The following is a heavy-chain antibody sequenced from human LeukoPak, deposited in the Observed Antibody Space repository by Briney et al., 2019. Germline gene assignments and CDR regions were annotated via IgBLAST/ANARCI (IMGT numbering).Heavy chain of an antibody. D-gene: IGHD4-17*01. J-gene: IGHJ4*02. CDR1: GGSFSGYY. V-gene: IGHV4-34*01. CDR2: INHSGST. Sequence: SETLSLTCAVYGGSFSGYYWSWIRQPPGKGLEWIGEINHSGSTNYNPSLKSRVTISVDTSKNQFSLKLSSVTAADTAVYYCARDVLYYGDYMFDYWGQGTLVTVSS. CDR3: ARDVLYYGDYMFDY.